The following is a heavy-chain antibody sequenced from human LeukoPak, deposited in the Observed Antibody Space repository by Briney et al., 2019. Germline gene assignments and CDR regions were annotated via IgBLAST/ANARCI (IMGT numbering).Heavy chain of an antibody. CDR1: GCTFTSYD. V-gene: IGHV1-8*01. CDR3: ARDYGGNSGWFDP. Sequence: ASVKVSCKASGCTFTSYDINWVRQATGQGLEWLGWMSPNSGNTGYAQKFQGRVTMTRNTSISTAYMELSSLRSEDTAVYYCARDYGGNSGWFDPWGQGTLVTVSS. J-gene: IGHJ5*02. D-gene: IGHD4-23*01. CDR2: MSPNSGNT.